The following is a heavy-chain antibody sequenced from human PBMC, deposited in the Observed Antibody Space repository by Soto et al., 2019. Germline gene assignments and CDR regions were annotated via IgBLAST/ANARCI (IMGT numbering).Heavy chain of an antibody. Sequence: EVQLLESGGGLVQPGGSLKLSCAASGFSFSGFEMQWVRQASGKGLEWVGRMRSKANSYATAYGASVKGRFTVSRDDSKNTVYLQMSSLQTDDTAIYYCTRYLFHYPVDYGMDVWGQGTTVTVSS. CDR3: TRYLFHYPVDYGMDV. CDR2: MRSKANSYAT. J-gene: IGHJ6*02. D-gene: IGHD5-12*01. V-gene: IGHV3-73*02. CDR1: GFSFSGFE.